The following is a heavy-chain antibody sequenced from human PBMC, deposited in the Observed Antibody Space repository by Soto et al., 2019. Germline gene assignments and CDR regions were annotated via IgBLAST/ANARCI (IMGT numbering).Heavy chain of an antibody. CDR1: GFSFSYYW. D-gene: IGHD4-17*01. V-gene: IGHV3-74*03. J-gene: IGHJ4*02. CDR3: ASGNYGGFDY. Sequence: GGSLGLSCAASGFSFSYYWMHWVRQTPEKGLVWVARIYSDGSATTYADSVKGRFTISRDNSKNTLYLQMNSLRADDTAVYYCASGNYGGFDYWGQGTLVTVSS. CDR2: IYSDGSAT.